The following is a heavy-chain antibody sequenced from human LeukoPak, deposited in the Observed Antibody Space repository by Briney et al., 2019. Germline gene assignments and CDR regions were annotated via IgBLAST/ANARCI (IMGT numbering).Heavy chain of an antibody. CDR3: TRMMYCSGGSCSFDY. Sequence: GRSLRLSCTASGFTFGDYAMNWVRQAPGKGLEWVGFITSKAYGGTTQYAASVKDRFTTSRDDSKSIAYLQMTSLKTEDTAVYYCTRMMYCSGGSCSFDYWGQGTLVTVSS. V-gene: IGHV3-49*04. J-gene: IGHJ4*02. CDR2: ITSKAYGGTT. CDR1: GFTFGDYA. D-gene: IGHD2-15*01.